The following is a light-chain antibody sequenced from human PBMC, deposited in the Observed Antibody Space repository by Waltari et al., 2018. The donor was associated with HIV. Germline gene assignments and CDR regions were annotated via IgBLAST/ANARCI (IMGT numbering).Light chain of an antibody. V-gene: IGLV1-44*01. CDR3: AAWDDSLNAVV. CDR2: SNN. J-gene: IGLJ2*01. Sequence: QSVLTQPPSASGTPGQRVTISCSGSSPNIGSKTVTWYQQPPGTAPKLLIYSNNQLPSGVPDRFSGSKSGTSASLAISGLQSEDEGDYYCAAWDDSLNAVVFGGGTKLTVL. CDR1: SPNIGSKT.